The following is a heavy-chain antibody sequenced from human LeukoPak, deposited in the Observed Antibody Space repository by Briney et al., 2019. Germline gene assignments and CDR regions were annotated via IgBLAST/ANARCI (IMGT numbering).Heavy chain of an antibody. J-gene: IGHJ4*02. CDR2: IHDSGST. CDR1: GGSISNYY. Sequence: SETLSLTCTVSGGSISNYYWGWIRQSPEKGLEWIGYIHDSGSTNYNPSLKSRVTISVDTSKNQFSLKLSSVTAADTAVYYCARLDAAAGRYLQFFYWGQGTLVTVSS. V-gene: IGHV4-59*08. CDR3: ARLDAAAGRYLQFFY. D-gene: IGHD5-24*01.